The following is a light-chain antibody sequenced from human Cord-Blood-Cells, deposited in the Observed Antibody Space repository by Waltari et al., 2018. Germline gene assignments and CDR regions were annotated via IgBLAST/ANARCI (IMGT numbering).Light chain of an antibody. CDR3: QQRYSTPYT. CDR1: QSISSY. CDR2: AAS. Sequence: DIQMTQSPSSLSASVGDRVTITCRASQSISSYLNWYQQKPGIAPKLLIYAASSLQSGVPSRFSGSGSGTDFTLTISSLQPEDFATYYCQQRYSTPYTFGQGTKLEIK. V-gene: IGKV1-39*01. J-gene: IGKJ2*01.